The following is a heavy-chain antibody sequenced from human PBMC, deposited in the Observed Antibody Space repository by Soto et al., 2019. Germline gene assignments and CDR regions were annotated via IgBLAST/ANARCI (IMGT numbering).Heavy chain of an antibody. J-gene: IGHJ4*02. Sequence: QVQLVQSGAEVKKPGASVKVSCKASGYTFTSFDINWVRQAPGQGLEWMGWMNPATGITGYAQKFQGRVTMTRNTSINTAYMELSSLRSEDTAVYFCARGGDTSTWYDLDYWGQGALVTVSS. CDR1: GYTFTSFD. CDR2: MNPATGIT. CDR3: ARGGDTSTWYDLDY. D-gene: IGHD6-13*01. V-gene: IGHV1-8*01.